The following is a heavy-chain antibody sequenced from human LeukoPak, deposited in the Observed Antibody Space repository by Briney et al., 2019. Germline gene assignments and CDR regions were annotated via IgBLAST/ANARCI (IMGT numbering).Heavy chain of an antibody. CDR1: GYSFTSYW. Sequence: GESLKISCKGSGYSFTSYWIGWARQMPGKGLEWMGIIYPGDSDTRYSPSFQGQVTISADKSISTAYLQWSSLKASDTAMYYCARRGSTIKDAFDIWGQGTMVTVSS. V-gene: IGHV5-51*01. CDR2: IYPGDSDT. D-gene: IGHD2-2*01. J-gene: IGHJ3*02. CDR3: ARRGSTIKDAFDI.